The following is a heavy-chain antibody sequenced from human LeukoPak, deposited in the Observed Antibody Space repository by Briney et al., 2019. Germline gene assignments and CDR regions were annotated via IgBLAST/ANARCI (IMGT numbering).Heavy chain of an antibody. CDR2: LSGNSDFT. D-gene: IGHD3-10*01. Sequence: GGSLRLSCAASGFTFSNYVMAWVRQAPGKGLEWVSSLSGNSDFTYYADSVKGRFTISRDNSKNTLYLQMNSLRADDTAVYYCAFSLASGTYSGYWGQGTLVTVSS. J-gene: IGHJ4*02. V-gene: IGHV3-23*01. CDR3: AFSLASGTYSGY. CDR1: GFTFSNYV.